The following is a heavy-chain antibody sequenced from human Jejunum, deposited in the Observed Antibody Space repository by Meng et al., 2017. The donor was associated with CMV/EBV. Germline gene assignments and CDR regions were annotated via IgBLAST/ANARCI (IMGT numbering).Heavy chain of an antibody. CDR3: ERGFTNGWQPFDF. CDR1: GGVFNNYA. CDR2: IIAVLRTP. J-gene: IGHJ4*02. D-gene: IGHD2-8*01. V-gene: IGHV1-69*12. Sequence: VQLLQSGAEVKSPGSSVRLSCKSSGGVFNNYALTWVRQAPGQGLEWMGGIIAVLRTPNYAPKFQGRLTITADASTDTTYMELSSLTSEDTAVYFCERGFTNGWQPFDFWGQGTLVTVSS.